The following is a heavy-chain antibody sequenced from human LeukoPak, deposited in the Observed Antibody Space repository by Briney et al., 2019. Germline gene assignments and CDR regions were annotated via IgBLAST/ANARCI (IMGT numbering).Heavy chain of an antibody. D-gene: IGHD6-19*01. CDR2: MNPNSGNT. CDR1: GYTFTSYD. V-gene: IGHV1-8*03. J-gene: IGHJ6*03. Sequence: GASVKVSCTASGYTFTSYDINWVRQATGHGLEWMGWMNPNSGNTGYAQKFQGRVTITRNTSRSTAYMELSSLRSEDTAVYYCARTYSSGWDYYYYMDVWGKGTTVTVSS. CDR3: ARTYSSGWDYYYYMDV.